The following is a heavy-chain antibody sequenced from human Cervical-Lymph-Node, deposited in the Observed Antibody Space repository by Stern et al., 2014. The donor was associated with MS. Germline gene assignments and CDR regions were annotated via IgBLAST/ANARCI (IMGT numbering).Heavy chain of an antibody. Sequence: VQLVESGGGLVQPGGSLRLSCAASGFSFSVYWMQWVRQAPGKGLVWVSHINGDGSSATYADSVQGRFTISRDNAKNTLYLQMNSLSAEDTAVYYCVRDNYGVDFWGQGTTVTVSS. J-gene: IGHJ6*02. CDR2: INGDGSSA. CDR1: GFSFSVYW. CDR3: VRDNYGVDF. V-gene: IGHV3-74*01.